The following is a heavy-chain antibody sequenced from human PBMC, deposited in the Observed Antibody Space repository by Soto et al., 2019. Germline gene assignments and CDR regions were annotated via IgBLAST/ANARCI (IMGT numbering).Heavy chain of an antibody. Sequence: ASVKVSCKASGYTFTSYGISWVRQAPGQGLEWMGWISAYNGNTNYAQKLQGRVTMTTDTSTSTAYMELRSLRSDDTAVYYCARDSAGTTVTTSDYWGQGTLVTVSS. CDR2: ISAYNGNT. CDR1: GYTFTSYG. J-gene: IGHJ4*02. CDR3: ARDSAGTTVTTSDY. V-gene: IGHV1-18*04. D-gene: IGHD4-17*01.